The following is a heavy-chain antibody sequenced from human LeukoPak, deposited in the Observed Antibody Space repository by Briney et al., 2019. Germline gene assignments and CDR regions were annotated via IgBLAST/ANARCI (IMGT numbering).Heavy chain of an antibody. CDR3: ARSGSYYVPTFDY. Sequence: SETLSLTCTGSGGSISSYYWSWIRQPPGKGLEGSGYIYYNGSPNYSPSLKSRVTISLDTSKNQFSLTLTSVSAADTDVYYCARSGSYYVPTFDYWGQGTLVTVSS. V-gene: IGHV4-59*01. CDR2: IYYNGSP. D-gene: IGHD1-26*01. J-gene: IGHJ4*02. CDR1: GGSISSYY.